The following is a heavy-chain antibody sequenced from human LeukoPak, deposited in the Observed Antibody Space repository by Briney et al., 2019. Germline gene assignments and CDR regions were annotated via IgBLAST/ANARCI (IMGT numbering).Heavy chain of an antibody. CDR3: AKDFGADTPRCFDY. CDR1: GFTFSSYG. J-gene: IGHJ4*02. Sequence: SGGSLRLSCAASGFTFSSYGMHWVRQAPGKGLEWVAVIWYDGSNKYYADSVKGRFTISRDNSKNTLYLQMSSLRAEDTAVYYCAKDFGADTPRCFDYWGQGTLVAVSS. CDR2: IWYDGSNK. V-gene: IGHV3-33*06. D-gene: IGHD3-10*01.